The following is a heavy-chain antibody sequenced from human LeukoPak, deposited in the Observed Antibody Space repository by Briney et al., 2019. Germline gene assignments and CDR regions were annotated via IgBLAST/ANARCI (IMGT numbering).Heavy chain of an antibody. Sequence: SETLSLTCAVYGGSFSGYYWSWIRQPPGKGLEWIGEINHSGSTNYNPSLKSRVTISIDTSKNQFSLKLSSVTAADSAVYYCARAGDSSGYSDDYWGQGTLVTVSS. D-gene: IGHD3-22*01. V-gene: IGHV4-34*01. CDR2: INHSGST. CDR1: GGSFSGYY. CDR3: ARAGDSSGYSDDY. J-gene: IGHJ4*02.